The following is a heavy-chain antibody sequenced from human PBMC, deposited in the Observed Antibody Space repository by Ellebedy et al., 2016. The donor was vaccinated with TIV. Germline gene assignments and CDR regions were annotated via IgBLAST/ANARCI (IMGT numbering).Heavy chain of an antibody. J-gene: IGHJ3*02. CDR3: ARRGGWPSGAFDI. V-gene: IGHV4-59*01. CDR2: IFSSGNT. CDR1: GGSMSSYY. D-gene: IGHD6-19*01. Sequence: MPSETLSLTCTVSGGSMSSYYWSWIRQPPGKGLEWIGYIFSSGNTNYNLSLKSRVNISVDTSKNQFSLKLSSVTAAETAVYYCARRGGWPSGAFDIWGQGTMVTVSS.